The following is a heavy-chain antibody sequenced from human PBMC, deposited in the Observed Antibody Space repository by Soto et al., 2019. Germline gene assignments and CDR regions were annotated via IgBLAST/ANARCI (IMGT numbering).Heavy chain of an antibody. D-gene: IGHD3-10*01. J-gene: IGHJ5*02. Sequence: SETLSLTCTVSGGSISSGGYYWSWIRQHPGKGLEWIGYIYYGGSTYYNPSLKSRVTISVDTSKNQFSLKLSSVTAADTAVYYCAREMVRGVIKWFDPWGQGTLVTVSS. CDR3: AREMVRGVIKWFDP. V-gene: IGHV4-31*03. CDR1: GGSISSGGYY. CDR2: IYYGGST.